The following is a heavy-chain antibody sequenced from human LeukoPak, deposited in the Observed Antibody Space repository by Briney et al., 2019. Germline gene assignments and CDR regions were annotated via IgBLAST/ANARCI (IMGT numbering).Heavy chain of an antibody. CDR1: GYTFTGYY. CDR2: INPNSGGT. D-gene: IGHD5-12*01. Sequence: GASVKVSCKASGYTFTGYYMHWVRQAPGQGLEWMGWINPNSGGTNYAQKFQGRVTMTRDTSISTAYMELSRLRSDDTAVYYCAGVVVATIAGYMDVWGKGTTVTVSS. V-gene: IGHV1-2*02. J-gene: IGHJ6*03. CDR3: AGVVVATIAGYMDV.